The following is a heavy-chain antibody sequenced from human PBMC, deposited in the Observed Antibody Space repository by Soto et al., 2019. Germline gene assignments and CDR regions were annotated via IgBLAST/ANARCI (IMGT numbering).Heavy chain of an antibody. CDR3: AKDYRIAVAAFGWFDP. Sequence: GGSLRLSCAASGFTFSSYAMSWVRQAPGKGLEWVSAISGSGGSTYYADSVKGRFTISRDNSKNTLYLQMNSLRAEDTAVYYCAKDYRIAVAAFGWFDPWGQGTLVTVSS. D-gene: IGHD6-19*01. CDR2: ISGSGGST. CDR1: GFTFSSYA. J-gene: IGHJ5*02. V-gene: IGHV3-23*01.